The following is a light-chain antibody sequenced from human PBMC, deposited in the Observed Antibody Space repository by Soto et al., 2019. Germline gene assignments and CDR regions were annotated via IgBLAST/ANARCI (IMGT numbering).Light chain of an antibody. CDR3: QSYDSSLRRV. Sequence: QSVLTQPPSVSGAVGQRVTISCTGSSSNIGARYDIHWYQQHPRSAPKLLIYGNTNRPSGVPDRFSASKSGTSASLAITGLQAEDEADYYCQSYDSSLRRVFGGGTKVTVL. CDR1: SSNIGARYD. CDR2: GNT. V-gene: IGLV1-40*01. J-gene: IGLJ2*01.